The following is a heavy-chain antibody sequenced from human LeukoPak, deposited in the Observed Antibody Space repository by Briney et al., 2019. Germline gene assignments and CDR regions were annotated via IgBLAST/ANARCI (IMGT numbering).Heavy chain of an antibody. CDR3: AGMTTVSSGDY. Sequence: GGSLRLSCAASGLTFSSYSMNWVRQAPGKGLEWVSSISSSSSYIYYADSVKGRFTISRDNAKNSLYLQMNSLRAEDTAVYYCAGMTTVSSGDYWGQGTLVTVSS. CDR2: ISSSSSYI. J-gene: IGHJ4*02. V-gene: IGHV3-21*01. CDR1: GLTFSSYS. D-gene: IGHD4-17*01.